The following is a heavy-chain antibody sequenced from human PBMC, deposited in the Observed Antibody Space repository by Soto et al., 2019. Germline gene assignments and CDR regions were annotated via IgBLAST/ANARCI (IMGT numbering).Heavy chain of an antibody. CDR2: ISSRGTV. V-gene: IGHV4-30-4*01. CDR1: GDSISSGDYY. J-gene: IGHJ4*01. CDR3: ARGGGRHLRPLET. Sequence: QVQLQESGPGLVKPLQTLSLTCNVSGDSISSGDYYWSWIRQPPGKGLEWLADISSRGTVYYTPSLKGRHTISMVTAKNQFSLRLRSVTAADTAVYFCARGGGRHLRPLETWGHGTPVTVSS. D-gene: IGHD3-16*01.